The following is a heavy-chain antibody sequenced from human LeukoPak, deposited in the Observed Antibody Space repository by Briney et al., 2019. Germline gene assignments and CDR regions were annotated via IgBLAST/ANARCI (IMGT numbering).Heavy chain of an antibody. J-gene: IGHJ4*02. CDR2: INHSGST. D-gene: IGHD4-11*01. CDR1: GGSLSGYY. CDR3: ARVDSDNTVTDDY. V-gene: IGHV4-34*01. Sequence: PSETLPLTCAVYGGSLSGYYWSWIRQPPGKGLEWIGEINHSGSTFYNPPLKSRVTISVDTSKNQFSLNLRSVTAADTAVYYCARVDSDNTVTDDYWAQGTPVTVSS.